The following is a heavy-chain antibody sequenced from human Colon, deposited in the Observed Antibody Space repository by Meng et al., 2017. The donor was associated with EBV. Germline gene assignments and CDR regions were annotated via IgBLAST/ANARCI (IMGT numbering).Heavy chain of an antibody. CDR3: ARVPTTGYKDH. J-gene: IGHJ4*02. CDR1: GGSFSGYV. Sequence: VRLPQLGAGLLKPSETLSLTCTVNGGSFSGYVWSWVRQPPGKGMEWIGEVSHPGSANYNPSLKSRITISVDASEKQFSLSLTSVTAADSAVYYCARVPTTGYKDHWGQGTLVTVSS. D-gene: IGHD3-9*01. CDR2: VSHPGSA. V-gene: IGHV4-34*01.